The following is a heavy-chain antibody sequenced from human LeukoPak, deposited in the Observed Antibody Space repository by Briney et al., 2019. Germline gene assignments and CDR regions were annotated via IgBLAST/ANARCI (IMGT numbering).Heavy chain of an antibody. Sequence: GGSLRLSCAASGFTVSSNYMSWVRQAPGKGLEWVSVIYSGGSTYYADSVKGRFTISRDNSKNTLYLQMNSLRAEDTAVYYCARELEGSSGYDYWGQGTLVTVSP. V-gene: IGHV3-53*01. D-gene: IGHD6-19*01. CDR3: ARELEGSSGYDY. J-gene: IGHJ4*02. CDR2: IYSGGST. CDR1: GFTVSSNY.